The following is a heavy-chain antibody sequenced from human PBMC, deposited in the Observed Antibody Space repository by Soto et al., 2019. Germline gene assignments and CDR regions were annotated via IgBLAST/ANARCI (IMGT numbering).Heavy chain of an antibody. CDR2: TIPMFGTP. J-gene: IGHJ6*02. CDR1: GGTFSKYA. V-gene: IGHV1-69*01. D-gene: IGHD3-22*01. Sequence: QVQLVQSGAEMQQPGASVRVSCKASGGTFSKYAFSWVRQAPGQGLEWLGGTIPMFGTPNYAQKFQGRVAISADESTATVYRELSSRTPEDTAVYFCASPLRDRNYYYGMAVWGQGTTVTVS. CDR3: ASPLRDRNYYYGMAV.